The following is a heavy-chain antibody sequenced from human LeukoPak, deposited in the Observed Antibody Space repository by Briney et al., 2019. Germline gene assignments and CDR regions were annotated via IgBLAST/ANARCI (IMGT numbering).Heavy chain of an antibody. CDR3: ARAPSYYDSSGSTLGYYYYGMDV. V-gene: IGHV4-30-4*01. CDR2: IYYSGST. D-gene: IGHD3-22*01. Sequence: PSETLSLTCTVSGGSIGSGDYYWSWIRQPPGKGLEWIGYIYYSGSTYYNPSLKSRVTISVDTSKNQFSLKLSSVTAADTAVYYCARAPSYYDSSGSTLGYYYYGMDVWGQGTTVTVSS. CDR1: GGSIGSGDYY. J-gene: IGHJ6*02.